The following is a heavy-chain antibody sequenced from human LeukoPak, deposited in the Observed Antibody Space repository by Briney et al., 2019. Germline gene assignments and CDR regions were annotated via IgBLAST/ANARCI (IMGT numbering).Heavy chain of an antibody. Sequence: PGGSLRLSCEASGFTFSSYWMHWVRQAPGKGLVWISRINVDGGTTDYADSVGGRFTISRENAKNTLYLQMNNLRAEDTAVYYCARDMTGPLDYWGQGTLVTASS. V-gene: IGHV3-74*01. J-gene: IGHJ4*02. CDR2: INVDGGTT. D-gene: IGHD1-20*01. CDR3: ARDMTGPLDY. CDR1: GFTFSSYW.